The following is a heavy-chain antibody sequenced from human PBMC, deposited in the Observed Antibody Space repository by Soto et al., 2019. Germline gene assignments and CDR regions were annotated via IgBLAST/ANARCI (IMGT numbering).Heavy chain of an antibody. CDR3: AGGSDYTWTL. CDR2: ISHSGNT. D-gene: IGHD3-16*01. V-gene: IGHV4-34*02. CDR1: GGSFSDHY. Sequence: QVRLQQWGAGLLKPSETLSLTCAVFGGSFSDHYWSWIRQPPGKGLEWIGEISHSGNTHYNPSLKSRATISVDPAKNKFSLKPNSVTAADTAVYYCAGGSDYTWTLGGPGTLVTVSS. J-gene: IGHJ4*02.